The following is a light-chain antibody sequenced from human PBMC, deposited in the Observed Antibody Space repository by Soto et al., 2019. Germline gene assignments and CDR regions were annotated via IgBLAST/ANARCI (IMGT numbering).Light chain of an antibody. J-gene: IGKJ1*01. V-gene: IGKV1-5*03. CDR2: KAS. CDR3: LQYYSYLT. Sequence: IQMTQSPSTLSASVGDRVTITCRASQSISSWLAWYQQKPGKAPKLLIYKASSLESGVPSRFSGSGSGTEITLTISSLQPDDFATYYCLQYYSYLTFGHGTKVDIK. CDR1: QSISSW.